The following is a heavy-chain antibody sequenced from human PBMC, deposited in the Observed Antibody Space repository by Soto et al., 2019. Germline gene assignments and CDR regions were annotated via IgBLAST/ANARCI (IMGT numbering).Heavy chain of an antibody. CDR2: ISGSGGST. J-gene: IGHJ3*02. V-gene: IGHV3-23*01. Sequence: GGSLRLSCAASGFTFSSYAMSWVRQAPGKGLEWVSAISGSGGSTYYADSVKGRFTISRDNSKNTLYLQMNSLRAEDTAVYYCAKDRYYDFWSGSIRLVHLNAFDIWGQGTMVTVS. D-gene: IGHD3-3*01. CDR3: AKDRYYDFWSGSIRLVHLNAFDI. CDR1: GFTFSSYA.